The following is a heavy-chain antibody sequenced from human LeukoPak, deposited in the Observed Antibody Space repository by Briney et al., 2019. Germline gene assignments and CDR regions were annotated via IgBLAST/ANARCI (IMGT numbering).Heavy chain of an antibody. D-gene: IGHD2-8*02. Sequence: PGGSLRLSCAASGFTFSSYSMNWVRQAPGKGLEWVSYISSSSTIYYADSVKGRFTISRDNAKNSLYLQMNSLRDEDTAVYYCARGAGYWYYMDVWGKGTTVTVSS. CDR1: GFTFSSYS. CDR3: ARGAGYWYYMDV. J-gene: IGHJ6*03. CDR2: ISSSSTI. V-gene: IGHV3-48*02.